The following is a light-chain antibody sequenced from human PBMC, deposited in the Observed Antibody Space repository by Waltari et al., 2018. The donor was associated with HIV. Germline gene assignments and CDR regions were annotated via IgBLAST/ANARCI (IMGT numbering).Light chain of an antibody. J-gene: IGLJ2*01. Sequence: QSDLTQPPSASGSPGQSVTISCTGTSSDVGGYNYVSWYQQHPGKAPKLMIYSVSKRPSGVPDRFSGSKSGKTASLTVSGLQAEDEADYYCSSYAGSSNLVFGGGTKLTVL. CDR3: SSYAGSSNLV. CDR1: SSDVGGYNY. V-gene: IGLV2-8*01. CDR2: SVS.